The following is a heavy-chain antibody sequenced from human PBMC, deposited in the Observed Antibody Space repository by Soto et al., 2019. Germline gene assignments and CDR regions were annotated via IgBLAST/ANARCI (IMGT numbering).Heavy chain of an antibody. D-gene: IGHD3-3*01. J-gene: IGHJ6*02. CDR1: GFTFSSYG. CDR2: ISYDGSNK. Sequence: QVQLVESGGGVVQPGRSLRLSCAASGFTFSSYGMHWVRQAPGKGLEWVAVISYDGSNKYYADSVKGRFTISRDNPKNTLYLQMNSLRAEDTAVYYCAKDASTYYDFWTWNYYGMDVWGQGTTVTVSS. CDR3: AKDASTYYDFWTWNYYGMDV. V-gene: IGHV3-30*18.